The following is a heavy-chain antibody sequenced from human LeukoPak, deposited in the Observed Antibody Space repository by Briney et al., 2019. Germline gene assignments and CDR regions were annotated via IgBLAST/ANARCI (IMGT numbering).Heavy chain of an antibody. Sequence: GGSLRLSCAASGFTFSSYVMSWVRQAPGKGLEWVSAISGSGGSTYYADSVKGRFTISRDSSKNTLYLQMNSLRAEDTAVYYCAKDGLELPDYWGQGTLVTVSS. J-gene: IGHJ4*02. CDR3: AKDGLELPDY. D-gene: IGHD1-7*01. CDR1: GFTFSSYV. CDR2: ISGSGGST. V-gene: IGHV3-23*01.